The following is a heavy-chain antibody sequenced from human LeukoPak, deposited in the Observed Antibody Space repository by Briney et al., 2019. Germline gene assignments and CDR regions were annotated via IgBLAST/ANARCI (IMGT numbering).Heavy chain of an antibody. CDR1: GGSFSGYY. D-gene: IGHD1-26*01. J-gene: IGHJ5*02. CDR3: ARHAIVGATRNNWFDP. Sequence: SETLSLTCAVYGGSFSGYYWSWIRQPPGKGLEWIGEITHSGYTYYNPSLKSRVTISVDTSKNQFSLKLSSVTAADTAVYYCARHAIVGATRNNWFDPWGQGTLVTVSS. CDR2: ITHSGYT. V-gene: IGHV4-34*01.